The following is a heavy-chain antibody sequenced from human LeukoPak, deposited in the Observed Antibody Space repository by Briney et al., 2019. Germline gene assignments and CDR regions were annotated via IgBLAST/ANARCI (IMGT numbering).Heavy chain of an antibody. Sequence: SVTLSLTCAVYGGSFSGYYWSWIRQPPGKGLEWIGEINHSGSTNYNPSLKSRVTISVDTSKNQFSLKLSSVTAADTAVYYCARVPSPDDGDDYWGQGTLVTVSS. D-gene: IGHD7-27*01. CDR2: INHSGST. J-gene: IGHJ4*02. CDR3: ARVPSPDDGDDY. CDR1: GGSFSGYY. V-gene: IGHV4-34*01.